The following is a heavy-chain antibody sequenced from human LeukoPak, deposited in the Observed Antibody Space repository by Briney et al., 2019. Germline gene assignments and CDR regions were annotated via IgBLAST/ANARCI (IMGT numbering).Heavy chain of an antibody. CDR3: ARDRYYYDSGSYYSAFDT. V-gene: IGHV4-59*02. J-gene: IGHJ3*02. D-gene: IGHD3-22*01. CDR1: GGSVSSYY. CDR2: IYYSGST. Sequence: SETLSLTCTVSGGSVSSYYWSWIRQPPGKGPEWIGYIYYSGSTNYNPSLKSRVTMSVDTSKNQFSLKLRSVTAADTAVYYCARDRYYYDSGSYYSAFDTWGQGTLVTVSS.